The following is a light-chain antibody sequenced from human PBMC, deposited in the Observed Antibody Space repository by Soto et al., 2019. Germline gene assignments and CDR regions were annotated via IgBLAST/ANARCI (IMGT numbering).Light chain of an antibody. J-gene: IGLJ1*01. CDR3: TSYTSSSTPYV. V-gene: IGLV2-14*01. CDR2: DVS. CDR1: SSDVGGYTY. Sequence: QSALTQPASVSGSPGQSITISCAGTSSDVGGYTYVSWYQQHPGKAPKLMIYDVSNRPSGVSNRFSGSKSGNTASLTISGLQAEVEADYYRTSYTSSSTPYVFGGWSKVTVL.